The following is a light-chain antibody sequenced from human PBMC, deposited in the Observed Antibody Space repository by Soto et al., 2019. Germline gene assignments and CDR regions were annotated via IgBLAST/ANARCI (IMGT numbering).Light chain of an antibody. J-gene: IGLJ2*01. CDR2: GVR. Sequence: QSALTQPASVSGSPGQSIIISCSGTSSDVGGYNYVSWYQHHPGKAPKLMIYGVRNRPSGVSNRVSGSKTGNTGSLTISGLQAEDEADYYCCSYTSSSTYVIFGGGTKLTVL. CDR3: CSYTSSSTYVI. CDR1: SSDVGGYNY. V-gene: IGLV2-14*03.